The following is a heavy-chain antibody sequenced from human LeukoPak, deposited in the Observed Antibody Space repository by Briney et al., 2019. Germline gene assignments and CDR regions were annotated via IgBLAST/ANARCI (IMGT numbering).Heavy chain of an antibody. CDR1: GFTVMTND. D-gene: IGHD1-14*01. CDR2: LYSDGNT. Sequence: GGSLRLSCAASGFTVMTNDMTWVRQAPGKGLEWVSVLYSDGNTKYADSVQGRFTISRDNSKHTLYLEMNSLSPDDTAVSYCARGVEPLAANSLAYWGQGSLVTVSS. CDR3: ARGVEPLAANSLAY. J-gene: IGHJ1*01. V-gene: IGHV3-53*01.